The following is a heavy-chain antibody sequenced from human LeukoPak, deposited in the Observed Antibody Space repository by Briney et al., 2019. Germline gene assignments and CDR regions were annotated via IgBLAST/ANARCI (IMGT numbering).Heavy chain of an antibody. J-gene: IGHJ3*02. D-gene: IGHD5-18*01. Sequence: PGGSLRLSCATSGFTFSDYYMRWIRQAPGKGLECVSYISDSGSSIDYADSVKGRFTISRDNAKNSLYLQMNSLRAEDTAVYYCARPRAMVSRDGFDIWGQGTMVTVSS. CDR3: ARPRAMVSRDGFDI. CDR1: GFTFSDYY. CDR2: ISDSGSSI. V-gene: IGHV3-11*01.